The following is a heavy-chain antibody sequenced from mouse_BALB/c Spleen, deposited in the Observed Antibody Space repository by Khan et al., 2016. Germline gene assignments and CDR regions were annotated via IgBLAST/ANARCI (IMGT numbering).Heavy chain of an antibody. CDR3: ARGGGDYFDY. D-gene: IGHD2-4*01. J-gene: IGHJ2*01. Sequence: QIQLVQSGPELKKPGETVKISCKASGYSFTNFGMNWVKQAPGKGLKWMGWINTYTGEPTYVDDFKGRFAFSLETSASTAFLQISNLKNEDMATXFCARGGGDYFDYWGQGTTLTVSS. CDR1: GYSFTNFG. V-gene: IGHV9-1*02. CDR2: INTYTGEP.